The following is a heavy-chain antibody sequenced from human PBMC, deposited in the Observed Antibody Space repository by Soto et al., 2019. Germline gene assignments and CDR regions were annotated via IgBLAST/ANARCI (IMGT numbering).Heavy chain of an antibody. V-gene: IGHV4-34*01. CDR3: ARGGQWELTYYYYGMDV. D-gene: IGHD1-26*01. J-gene: IGHJ6*02. CDR2: INHSGST. Sequence: QVQLQQWGAGLLKPSETLSLTCAVYGGSFSGYYWSWIRQPPGKGLEWIGEINHSGSTNYNPSLKSRVTISVDTSKSQFSLKLSSVTAADTAVYYCARGGQWELTYYYYGMDVWGQGTTVTVSS. CDR1: GGSFSGYY.